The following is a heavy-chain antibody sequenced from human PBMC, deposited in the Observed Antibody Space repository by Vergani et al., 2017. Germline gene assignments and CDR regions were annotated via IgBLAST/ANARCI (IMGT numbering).Heavy chain of an antibody. J-gene: IGHJ4*01. CDR3: ARAYGRYDWFDY. V-gene: IGHV3-23*04. CDR1: GFTFSDFS. D-gene: IGHD1-20*01. CDR2: NSASGAPT. Sequence: VQLVESGGGLVKPGGSLRLSCAASGFTFSDFSMSWVRQAPGKGLEWVSGNSASGAPTYYADSVKGRVTISRDNYKNTLYLQMNSLRVEDTAVYYCARAYGRYDWFDYWGQRTLVTVSS.